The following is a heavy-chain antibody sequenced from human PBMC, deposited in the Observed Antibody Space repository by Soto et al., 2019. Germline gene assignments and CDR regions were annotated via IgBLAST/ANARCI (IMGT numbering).Heavy chain of an antibody. D-gene: IGHD4-17*01. V-gene: IGHV3-66*01. CDR1: GFSFNNAW. CDR2: IKSGGTT. Sequence: GGSLRLSCAASGFSFNNAWMNWVRQAPGKGLEWVGRIKSGGTTYYADSVKGRFTISRDTSENTLHLQMDSLRVEDTAVYYCARVDYGDFSSAHYYYYYVMYGWGQGSTVPGS. J-gene: IGHJ6*02. CDR3: ARVDYGDFSSAHYYYYYVMYG.